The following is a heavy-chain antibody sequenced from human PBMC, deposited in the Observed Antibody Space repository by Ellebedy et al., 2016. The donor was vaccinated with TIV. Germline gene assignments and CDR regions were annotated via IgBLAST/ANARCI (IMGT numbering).Heavy chain of an antibody. V-gene: IGHV2-5*01. Sequence: SCPTLVKPTQTLTLTCTFSGFLRSSSDEGVGWIRQPPGKALEWLGFFYLNGDMRYSPSLKSRLTFTKETSKNKVVLTMTDMDPVDTSTYYCAHRRFGSISFDYWGQGTLVTVSS. CDR2: FYLNGDM. J-gene: IGHJ4*02. D-gene: IGHD3-3*01. CDR3: AHRRFGSISFDY. CDR1: GFLRSSSDEG.